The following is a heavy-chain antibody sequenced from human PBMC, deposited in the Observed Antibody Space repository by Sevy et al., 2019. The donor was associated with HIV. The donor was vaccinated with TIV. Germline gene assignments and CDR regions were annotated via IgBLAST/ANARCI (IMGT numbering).Heavy chain of an antibody. V-gene: IGHV3-21*01. D-gene: IGHD1-26*01. CDR2: ISSSSSYI. CDR1: GFTFSSYS. CDR3: ARDIWIVSGPSFSSGMDV. Sequence: GGSLRLSCAASGFTFSSYSMNWVRQAPGKGLEWVSSISSSSSYIYYADSVKGRFTISRDNAKNSLYLQMNSLRAEDTAVYYCARDIWIVSGPSFSSGMDVWGQGTTVTVSS. J-gene: IGHJ6*02.